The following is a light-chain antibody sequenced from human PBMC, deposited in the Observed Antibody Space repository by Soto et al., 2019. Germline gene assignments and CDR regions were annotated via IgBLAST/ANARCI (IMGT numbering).Light chain of an antibody. CDR2: DAS. Sequence: DIQMNQSPSTLSASVGDTITITCRASESISSWLAWYQEKPGKAPNLLIYDASILESGIPSRFSGSGSGTDFTLSIDSLQPDDFATYYCQQTYITPYTFGQGTKVDI. J-gene: IGKJ2*01. CDR3: QQTYITPYT. V-gene: IGKV1-5*01. CDR1: ESISSW.